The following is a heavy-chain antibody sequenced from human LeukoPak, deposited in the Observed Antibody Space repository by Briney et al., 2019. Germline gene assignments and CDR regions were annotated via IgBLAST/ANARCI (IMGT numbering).Heavy chain of an antibody. Sequence: ASVKVSCKASGYTFTGYYMHWVRLAPGQGLEWMGWINPNSGGTNYAQKFQGRVTMTSDTSISTAYMELSRLRSDDTAVYYCARDLGSGIVGYWGQGTLVTVSS. CDR2: INPNSGGT. D-gene: IGHD3-10*01. CDR3: ARDLGSGIVGY. V-gene: IGHV1-2*02. J-gene: IGHJ4*02. CDR1: GYTFTGYY.